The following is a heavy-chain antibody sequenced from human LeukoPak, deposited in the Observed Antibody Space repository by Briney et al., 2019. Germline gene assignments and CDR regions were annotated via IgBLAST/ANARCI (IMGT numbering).Heavy chain of an antibody. CDR3: ARDYASDY. D-gene: IGHD3-10*01. V-gene: IGHV3-48*03. J-gene: IGHJ4*02. Sequence: GWALRLSCAASGFTFSRYEMNGVRQAPGKGLEWVSYISRSGDTIYFADSVKGRFTISRDNAKNSLYLQMSSLRAEYTAVYYCARDYASDYWGQGTLVTVSS. CDR1: GFTFSRYE. CDR2: ISRSGDTI.